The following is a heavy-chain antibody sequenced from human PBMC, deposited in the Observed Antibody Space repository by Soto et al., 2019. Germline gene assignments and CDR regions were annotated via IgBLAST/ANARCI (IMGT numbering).Heavy chain of an antibody. V-gene: IGHV3-23*01. CDR2: ISSSGANT. CDR1: GFTFSSYA. J-gene: IGHJ2*01. D-gene: IGHD2-21*01. CDR3: AKDRPVIVRNYWYFAL. Sequence: EVQLLESGGGLVQPGGSLRLSCAASGFTFSSYAMSWVRQAPGKGLEWVSAISSSGANTHYADSVKGRFTISRDNSKNTLYMQMNNLRAEDTAIYYCAKDRPVIVRNYWYFALWGRGTLVTVSS.